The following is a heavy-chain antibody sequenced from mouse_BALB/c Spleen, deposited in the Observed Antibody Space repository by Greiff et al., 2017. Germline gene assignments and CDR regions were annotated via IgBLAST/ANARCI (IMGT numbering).Heavy chain of an antibody. CDR1: GYSITSDYA. D-gene: IGHD1-1*01. CDR3: ARYPYYYGSSHYAMDY. V-gene: IGHV3-2*02. J-gene: IGHJ4*01. Sequence: DVKLVESGPGLVKPSQSLSLTCTVTGYSITSDYAWNWIRQFPGNKLEWMGYISYSGSTSYNPSLKSRISITRDTSKNQFFLQLNSVTTEDTATYYCARYPYYYGSSHYAMDYWGQGTSVTVSS. CDR2: ISYSGST.